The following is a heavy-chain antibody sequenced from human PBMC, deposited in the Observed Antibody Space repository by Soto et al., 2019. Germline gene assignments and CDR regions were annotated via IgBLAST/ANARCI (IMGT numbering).Heavy chain of an antibody. D-gene: IGHD1-26*01. V-gene: IGHV4-39*01. CDR3: AAMLIVGATPYYFEY. J-gene: IGHJ4*01. CDR2: MYYSGST. Sequence: QLQLEESGPRLVKPSETLSLTCTISGASISISSYYWAWIRQPPGKGLEWIGSMYYSGSTYNNPSLKSRVTMSVDTPKKQFSLILSSVTAADTAVYYCAAMLIVGATPYYFEYWDEGNLVTVSS. CDR1: GASISISSYY.